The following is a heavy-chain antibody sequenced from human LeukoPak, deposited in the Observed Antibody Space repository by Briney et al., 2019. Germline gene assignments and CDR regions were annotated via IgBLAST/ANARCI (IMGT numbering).Heavy chain of an antibody. CDR3: ARGGWLHSKGEFDY. CDR1: GGSISSYY. CDR2: IYYSGST. D-gene: IGHD5-24*01. J-gene: IGHJ4*02. Sequence: PSETLSLTCTVSGGSISSYYWSWIRQPPGKGLEWIGYIYYSGSTNYNPSLKSRVTISVDTSKNQFSLKLSSVTAADTAVYYCARGGWLHSKGEFDYWGQGTLVTVSS. V-gene: IGHV4-59*01.